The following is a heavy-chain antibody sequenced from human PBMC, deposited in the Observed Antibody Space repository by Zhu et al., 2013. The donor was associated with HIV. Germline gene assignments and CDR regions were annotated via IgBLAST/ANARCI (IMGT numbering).Heavy chain of an antibody. V-gene: IGHV1-69*01. CDR3: ARDRGVSGPRSGYYFYYYYMDV. CDR2: IIPIFGTA. CDR1: GGTFSSYA. D-gene: IGHD3-22*01. Sequence: QVQLVQSGAEVKKPGSSVKVSCKASGGTFSSYAISWVRQAPGQGLEWMGGIIPIFGTANYAQKFQGRVTITADESTSTAYMELSSLRSEDTAVYYCARDRGVSGPRSGYYFYYYYMDVWGKGTTVTVSS. J-gene: IGHJ6*03.